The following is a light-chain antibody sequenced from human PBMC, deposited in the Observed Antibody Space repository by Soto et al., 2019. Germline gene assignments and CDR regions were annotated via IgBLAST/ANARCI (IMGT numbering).Light chain of an antibody. CDR1: QSISSS. Sequence: IQMTQSPSTVSASVGDRVTITCRASQSISSSLAWYQQKPGKAPKVLIYDASSLDSGVPSRFSSSGYGTEFTLTVSSLQPGDFATYSCQQYESYPYSFGQGTKLEIK. J-gene: IGKJ2*01. V-gene: IGKV1-5*01. CDR3: QQYESYPYS. CDR2: DAS.